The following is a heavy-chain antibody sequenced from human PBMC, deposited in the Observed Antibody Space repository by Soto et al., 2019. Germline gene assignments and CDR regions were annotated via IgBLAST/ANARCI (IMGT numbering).Heavy chain of an antibody. CDR1: ADSSTISDSY. Sequence: SETLSLTCTVSADSSTISDSYWGWLRQPPGKGLQWIGSSSYNGGTFYNPSLKGRVAISVDPSKKHSSLQVTSVSAADTAVYYCARHRIEVVWRGFDYCGQGSPVTVSS. J-gene: IGHJ4*02. CDR2: SSYNGGT. CDR3: ARHRIEVVWRGFDY. D-gene: IGHD1-1*01. V-gene: IGHV4-39*01.